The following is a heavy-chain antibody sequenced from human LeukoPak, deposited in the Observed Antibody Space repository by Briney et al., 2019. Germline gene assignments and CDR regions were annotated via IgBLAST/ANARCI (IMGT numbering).Heavy chain of an antibody. CDR3: ASLRWPRLGWFDP. CDR1: GGSFSGYY. CDR2: INHSGST. J-gene: IGHJ5*02. V-gene: IGHV4-34*01. D-gene: IGHD5-12*01. Sequence: SETLSLTCAVYGGSFSGYYWSWIRQPPGKGLEWIGEINHSGSTNYNPSLKSRVTISLDTSKNQFSLKLSSVTAADTAVYYCASLRWPRLGWFDPWGQGTLVTVSS.